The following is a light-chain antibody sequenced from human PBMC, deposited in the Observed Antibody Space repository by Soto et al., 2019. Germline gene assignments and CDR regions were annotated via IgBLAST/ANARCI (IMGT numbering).Light chain of an antibody. Sequence: EIVLTQSPGTLSLSPGERATLSCGASQSINSNYLAWYQQKPGLAPRLLIYAASSRATGIPDRFSGSGSGTDFPLTISRLEPEDFAVYYCQQYGSSPFTFGGGTKVEIK. CDR2: AAS. CDR3: QQYGSSPFT. V-gene: IGKV3D-20*01. CDR1: QSINSNY. J-gene: IGKJ4*01.